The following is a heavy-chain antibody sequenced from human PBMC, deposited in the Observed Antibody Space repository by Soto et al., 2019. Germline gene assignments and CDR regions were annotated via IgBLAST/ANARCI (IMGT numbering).Heavy chain of an antibody. CDR1: GFTFSSYA. CDR3: AKQPTIVVVTATPPFFDY. V-gene: IGHV3-23*01. J-gene: IGHJ4*02. D-gene: IGHD2-21*02. Sequence: GGSLRLSCAASGFTFSSYAMSWVRQAPGKGLEWVSAISGSGGSTYYADSVKGRFTISRDNSKNTLYLQMNSLRAEDTAVYYCAKQPTIVVVTATPPFFDYWGQGTLVTVSS. CDR2: ISGSGGST.